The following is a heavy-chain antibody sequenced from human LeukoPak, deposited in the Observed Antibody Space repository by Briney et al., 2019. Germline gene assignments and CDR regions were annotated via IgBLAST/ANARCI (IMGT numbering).Heavy chain of an antibody. CDR3: ARDHGSAYYRAPRH. CDR2: INPSGGST. J-gene: IGHJ4*02. V-gene: IGHV1-46*01. Sequence: GASVKVSCKASGYIFTNYYMHWVRQAPGQGLEWMGTINPSGGSTTYAQKFQGRVTMTRDTSTSTVYMELSSLRSEDTAVYYCARDHGSAYYRAPRHWGQGILVTVSS. D-gene: IGHD3-10*01. CDR1: GYIFTNYY.